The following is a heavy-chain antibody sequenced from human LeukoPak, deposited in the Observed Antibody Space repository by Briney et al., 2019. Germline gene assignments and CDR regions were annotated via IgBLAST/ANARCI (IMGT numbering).Heavy chain of an antibody. J-gene: IGHJ5*02. V-gene: IGHV3-30*02. CDR1: GFTFSSYG. CDR3: AKDRTYHYGSGSYYNNWFDP. Sequence: PGGSLRLSCAASGFTFSSYGMHWVRQAPGKGLEWVAFIRYDGSNKYYADSVKGRFTISRDNSKNTLYLQMNSLRAEDTAVYYCAKDRTYHYGSGSYYNNWFDPWGQGTLVTVSS. CDR2: IRYDGSNK. D-gene: IGHD3-10*01.